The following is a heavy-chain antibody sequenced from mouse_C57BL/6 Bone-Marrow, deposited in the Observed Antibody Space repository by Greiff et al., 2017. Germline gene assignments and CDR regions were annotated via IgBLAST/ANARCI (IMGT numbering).Heavy chain of an antibody. CDR1: GFTFSSYA. CDR2: ISDGGSYT. D-gene: IGHD1-1*01. V-gene: IGHV5-4*01. CDR3: ARATYYDSSVDY. J-gene: IGHJ2*01. Sequence: EVQRVESGGGLVKPGGSLKLSCAASGFTFSSYAMSWVRQTPEKRLEWVATISDGGSYTYYPDNVKGRFPISRDNAKNNLYLQMRHLKSEDTAMYYCARATYYDSSVDYWGQGTTLTVSS.